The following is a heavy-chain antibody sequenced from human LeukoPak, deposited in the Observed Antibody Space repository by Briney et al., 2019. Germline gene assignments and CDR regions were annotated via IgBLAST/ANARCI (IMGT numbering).Heavy chain of an antibody. V-gene: IGHV3-33*01. CDR3: ARDGTGSGFDY. D-gene: IGHD1-7*01. CDR2: IWYDGSNK. Sequence: PGGSLRLSCAASGFSFSSYGMHWVRQAPGKGLEWVAVIWYDGSNKYYADSVKGRFTISRDNSKNTLYLQMNSLRAEDTAVYYCARDGTGSGFDYCGQGTLVTVSS. J-gene: IGHJ4*02. CDR1: GFSFSSYG.